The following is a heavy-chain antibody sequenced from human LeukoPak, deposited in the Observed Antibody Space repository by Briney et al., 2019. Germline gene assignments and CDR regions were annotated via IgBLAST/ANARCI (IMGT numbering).Heavy chain of an antibody. CDR2: IIPIFGTA. J-gene: IGHJ4*02. V-gene: IGHV1-69*13. CDR3: ARVSPTYYYDSSGYFYY. CDR1: GGTFSSYA. Sequence: GASVKVSCKASGGTFSSYAISWVRQAPGQGLEWMGGIIPIFGTANYAQKFQGRVTITADESTSTAYMELSSLRSEDTAVYYCARVSPTYYYDSSGYFYYWGQGTLVTVSS. D-gene: IGHD3-22*01.